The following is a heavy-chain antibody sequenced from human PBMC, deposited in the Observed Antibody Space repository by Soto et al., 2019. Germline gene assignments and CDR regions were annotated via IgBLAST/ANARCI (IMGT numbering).Heavy chain of an antibody. V-gene: IGHV4-59*05. CDR3: ARASIQYGSGTYEGGYYYFDY. Sequence: PSETLSLTCTVSGGSISSYYWSWIRQPPGKGLEWIGSIYYSGSTYYNPSLKSRVTISVDTSKNQFSLKLSSVTAADTAVYYCARASIQYGSGTYEGGYYYFDYWGQGTLVTAPQ. CDR2: IYYSGST. CDR1: GGSISSYY. J-gene: IGHJ4*02. D-gene: IGHD3-10*01.